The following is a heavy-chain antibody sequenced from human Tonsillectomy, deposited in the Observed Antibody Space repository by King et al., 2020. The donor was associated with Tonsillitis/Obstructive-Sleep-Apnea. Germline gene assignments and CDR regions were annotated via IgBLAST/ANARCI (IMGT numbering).Heavy chain of an antibody. Sequence: VQLQQWGAGLLKPSETLSLTCAVYGGSFSGYYWSWIRQPPGKGLEWIGEINHSGSTNYNPSLKSRVTISEDTSKNQFSLKLSSVTAADTAVYYCARGVSGENEYFDYWGQGTLVTVSS. CDR1: GGSFSGYY. J-gene: IGHJ4*02. CDR3: ARGVSGENEYFDY. D-gene: IGHD2-21*01. V-gene: IGHV4-34*01. CDR2: INHSGST.